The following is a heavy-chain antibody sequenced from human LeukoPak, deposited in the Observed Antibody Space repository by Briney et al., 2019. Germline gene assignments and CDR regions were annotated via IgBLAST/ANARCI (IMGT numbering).Heavy chain of an antibody. J-gene: IGHJ3*02. Sequence: GGSLRLSCAASGFTFSSYSMTWVRQAPGKGLEWVSSISSSSSYIYYADSVKGRFTISRDNAKNSLYLQMNSLRAEDTALYYCAKDGGPHAFDIWGQGTMVTVSS. V-gene: IGHV3-21*04. D-gene: IGHD3-16*01. CDR2: ISSSSSYI. CDR3: AKDGGPHAFDI. CDR1: GFTFSSYS.